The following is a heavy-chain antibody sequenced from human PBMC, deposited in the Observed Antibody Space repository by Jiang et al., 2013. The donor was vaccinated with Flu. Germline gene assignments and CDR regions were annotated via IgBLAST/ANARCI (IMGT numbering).Heavy chain of an antibody. Sequence: QLVESGGGLVKPGGSLRLSCAASEFTFSNAWMSWVRQAPGKGLEWVGRITSKTDGETTDYAAPVKGRFTISRDDSKNTLYLQMNSLKTEDTAVYYCTTDKTDYDIVTGYYRDFWGQGTLVTVSS. CDR1: EFTFSNAW. CDR3: TTDKTDYDIVTGYYRDF. J-gene: IGHJ4*02. D-gene: IGHD3-9*01. V-gene: IGHV3-15*01. CDR2: ITSKTDGETT.